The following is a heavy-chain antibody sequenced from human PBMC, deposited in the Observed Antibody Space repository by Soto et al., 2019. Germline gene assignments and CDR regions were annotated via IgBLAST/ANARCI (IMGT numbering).Heavy chain of an antibody. CDR3: ARGLGAARRPLPDY. CDR1: GGSFSGYY. D-gene: IGHD6-6*01. V-gene: IGHV4-34*01. Sequence: SETLSLTCAVYGGSFSGYYWSWIRQPPGKGLEWIGEINHSGSTNYNPSLKSRVTISVDTSKNQFSLKLSSVTAADTAVYYCARGLGAARRPLPDYWGQGTLVTVSS. J-gene: IGHJ4*02. CDR2: INHSGST.